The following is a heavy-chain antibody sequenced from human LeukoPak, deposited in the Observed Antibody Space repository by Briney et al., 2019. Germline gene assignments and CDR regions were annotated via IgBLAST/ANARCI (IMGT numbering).Heavy chain of an antibody. D-gene: IGHD6-6*01. J-gene: IGHJ4*02. CDR2: IYYSGST. CDR1: GGSISSSSYY. Sequence: PSETLSLTCTVSGGSISSSSYYWGWIRQPPGKGLEWIGSIYYSGSTYYNPSLKSRVTISVDTSKNQFSLKLSSVTAADTAVYYCARARLAARHPAGDYWGQGTLVTVSS. V-gene: IGHV4-39*01. CDR3: ARARLAARHPAGDY.